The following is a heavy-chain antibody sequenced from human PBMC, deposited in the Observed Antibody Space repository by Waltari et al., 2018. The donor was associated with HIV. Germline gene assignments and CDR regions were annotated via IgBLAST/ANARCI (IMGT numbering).Heavy chain of an antibody. CDR1: GGPISTSGYY. CDR2: IYYSGIT. Sequence: QLQLQQSGPGLVKPSATLSLICTVPGGPISTSGYYWGWIRQLPGKGLGWIGSIYYSGITYYNPSLKSRVTISADTSRNQFSLWLSSVTAADTAVYYCARRPYCSSASCYPSDARGAFDIWGQGTMVTVSS. V-gene: IGHV4-39*01. J-gene: IGHJ3*02. D-gene: IGHD2-15*01. CDR3: ARRPYCSSASCYPSDARGAFDI.